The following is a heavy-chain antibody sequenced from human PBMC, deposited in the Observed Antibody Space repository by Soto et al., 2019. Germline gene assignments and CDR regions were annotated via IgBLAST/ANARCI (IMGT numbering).Heavy chain of an antibody. Sequence: GESLKISCKGSGYSFTSYWIGRVRQMPGKGLEWMGIIYPGDSDTRYSPSFQGQVTISADKSISTAYLQWSSLKASDTAMYYCARHGDSSGWTAYNWFDPWGQGTLVTVSS. V-gene: IGHV5-51*01. CDR2: IYPGDSDT. J-gene: IGHJ5*02. D-gene: IGHD6-19*01. CDR3: ARHGDSSGWTAYNWFDP. CDR1: GYSFTSYW.